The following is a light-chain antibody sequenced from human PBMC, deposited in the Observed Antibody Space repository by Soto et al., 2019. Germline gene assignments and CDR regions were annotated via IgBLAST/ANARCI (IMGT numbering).Light chain of an antibody. CDR2: KAS. J-gene: IGKJ1*01. V-gene: IGKV1-5*03. CDR1: QSIRSW. Sequence: IQMTQSPSTLSAAVGDRVTITSRAIQSIRSWLALYQPRPGKAPKLLIYKASNLESGVPSRFSVSGSGTERSFIICRLHSGWFVSYYCREYYTYPWRFGSGTKVEFK. CDR3: REYYTYPWR.